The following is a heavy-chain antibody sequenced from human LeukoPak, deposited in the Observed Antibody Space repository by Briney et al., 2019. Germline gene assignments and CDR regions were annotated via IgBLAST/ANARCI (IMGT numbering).Heavy chain of an antibody. CDR3: ARVLYSSGWPYYYYHGMDV. V-gene: IGHV3-53*01. J-gene: IGHJ6*02. D-gene: IGHD6-19*01. CDR2: IYSGGST. Sequence: GGSLRLSCAASGFTVSSNYMSWVRQAPGKGLEWVSVIYSGGSTYYADSVKGRFTISRDNSKNTLYLQMNSLRAEDTAVYYCARVLYSSGWPYYYYHGMDVWGQGTTVTVSS. CDR1: GFTVSSNY.